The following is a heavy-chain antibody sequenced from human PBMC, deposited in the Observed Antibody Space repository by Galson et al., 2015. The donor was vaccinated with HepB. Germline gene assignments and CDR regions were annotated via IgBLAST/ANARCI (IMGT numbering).Heavy chain of an antibody. D-gene: IGHD3-10*01. CDR2: INPSGGST. Sequence: SVKVSCKASGYTFTRYYMHWVRQAPGQGLEWMGIINPSGGSTSYAQKFQGRVTMTRDTSTSTVYMELSSLRSEDTAVYYCARDLVMRYYGSGVQTIYYYYGMDVWGQGTTVTVSS. CDR1: GYTFTRYY. CDR3: ARDLVMRYYGSGVQTIYYYYGMDV. V-gene: IGHV1-46*01. J-gene: IGHJ6*02.